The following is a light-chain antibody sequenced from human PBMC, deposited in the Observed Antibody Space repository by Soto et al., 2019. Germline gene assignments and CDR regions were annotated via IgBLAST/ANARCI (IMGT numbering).Light chain of an antibody. CDR1: QGISSY. CDR2: AAS. CDR3: QQYYSYPLT. Sequence: AIRITHSRSSFSASTGDRVTITCRSSQGISSYLAWYQQKPGKAPKLLIYAASTLQSGVPSRFSGSGSGTDFTLTISCLQSEDFATYYCQQYYSYPLTFGGGTKVDIK. V-gene: IGKV1-8*01. J-gene: IGKJ4*01.